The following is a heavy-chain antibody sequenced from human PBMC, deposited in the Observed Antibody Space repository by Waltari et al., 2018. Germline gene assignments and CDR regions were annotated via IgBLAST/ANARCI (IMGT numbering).Heavy chain of an antibody. CDR2: LYPGDSET. CDR3: VRRVGIAVAGTHFDY. V-gene: IGHV5-51*01. D-gene: IGHD6-19*01. Sequence: EVQLVQSGAEVKKPGESLKISCKASGYSFTSHWTGWARQMHGKGLEWMGILYPGDSETRYSPSFRGQATVSADRSISTAYLQWSRLEASDTAIYYCVRRVGIAVAGTHFDYWGQGTLVTVSS. CDR1: GYSFTSHW. J-gene: IGHJ4*02.